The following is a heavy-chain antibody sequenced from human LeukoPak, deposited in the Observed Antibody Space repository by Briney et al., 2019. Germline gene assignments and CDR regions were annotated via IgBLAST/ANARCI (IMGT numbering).Heavy chain of an antibody. CDR1: GFTFSSYA. CDR2: ISYDGSNK. Sequence: GGSLRLSCAASGFTFSSYAMHWVRQAPGKGLEWVAVISYDGSNKYYADSVKGRFTISSDNSKNTLYLQMNSLRAEDTAVYYCARGRRYCTNGVCYSDYWGQGTLVTVSS. V-gene: IGHV3-30-3*01. D-gene: IGHD2-8*01. CDR3: ARGRRYCTNGVCYSDY. J-gene: IGHJ4*02.